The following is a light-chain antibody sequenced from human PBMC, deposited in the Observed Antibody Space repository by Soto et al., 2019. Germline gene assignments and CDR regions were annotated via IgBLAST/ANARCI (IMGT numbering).Light chain of an antibody. Sequence: DIVMTQSPDSLAVSLGERATINCKSSQSVLYSPNNKNYLAWYQQKPGQPPKLLIYWASTRESGVPDRFSGSGSGTDFTLTISSLQAEDVAVYYCQQYYSTPPTFGQGTKVEIK. CDR1: QSVLYSPNNKNY. CDR2: WAS. CDR3: QQYYSTPPT. V-gene: IGKV4-1*01. J-gene: IGKJ1*01.